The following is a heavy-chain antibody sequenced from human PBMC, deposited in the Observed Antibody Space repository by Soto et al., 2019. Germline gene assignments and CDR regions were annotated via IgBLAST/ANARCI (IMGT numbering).Heavy chain of an antibody. J-gene: IGHJ6*02. CDR1: GGTFSSYA. V-gene: IGHV1-69*06. D-gene: IGHD2-15*01. Sequence: ASVKVSCKASGGTFSSYAIIWVRQAPGQGLEWMGGIIPIFGTANYAQKFQGRVTITADKSTSTAYMELSSLRSEDTAVYYCARVYCSGGSCYYYYGMDVWGQGTTVTVSS. CDR3: ARVYCSGGSCYYYYGMDV. CDR2: IIPIFGTA.